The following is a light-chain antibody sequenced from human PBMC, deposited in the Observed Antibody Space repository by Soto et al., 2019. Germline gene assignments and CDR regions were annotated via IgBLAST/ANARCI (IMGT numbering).Light chain of an antibody. Sequence: QLVLTQSPSASASLGASVKLTCTLSSGHSSYAIAWHQQQPEKGPRYLMKLNSDGSHSKGDGIPDRFSGSSSGAERYLTSASLQSEDEADYYCQTWGTGIRVFGGGTKVTVL. CDR2: LNSDGSH. V-gene: IGLV4-69*01. CDR3: QTWGTGIRV. J-gene: IGLJ2*01. CDR1: SGHSSYA.